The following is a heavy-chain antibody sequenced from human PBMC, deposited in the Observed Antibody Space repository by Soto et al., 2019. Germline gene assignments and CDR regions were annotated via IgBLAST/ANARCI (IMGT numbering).Heavy chain of an antibody. CDR3: ARDRHIVVVTASLDYYYGMDV. J-gene: IGHJ6*02. CDR2: IIPIFGTA. Sequence: SVEVSFKASSGTFRSYAISWVRQAPGQGLEWMGGIIPIFGTANYAQKFQGRVTITADKSTSTAYMELSSLRSEDTAVYYCARDRHIVVVTASLDYYYGMDVWGQGTKVTVYS. CDR1: SGTFRSYA. V-gene: IGHV1-69*06. D-gene: IGHD2-21*02.